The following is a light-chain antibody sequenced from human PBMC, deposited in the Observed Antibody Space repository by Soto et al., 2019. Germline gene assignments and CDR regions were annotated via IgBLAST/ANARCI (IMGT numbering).Light chain of an antibody. J-gene: IGKJ2*01. CDR1: QSVRDN. Sequence: EIVMTHSPATLSVSPGERATLSCRASQSVRDNLAWYQQKPGHAPRLLIYGASTRATGIPARFSGSGSGTEFTLTISSLQSEDFALYFCQQSNNWPYTFGQGTKLEIK. V-gene: IGKV3-15*01. CDR2: GAS. CDR3: QQSNNWPYT.